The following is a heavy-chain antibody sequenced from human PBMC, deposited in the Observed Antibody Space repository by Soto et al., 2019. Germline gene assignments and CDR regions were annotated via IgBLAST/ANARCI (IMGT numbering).Heavy chain of an antibody. J-gene: IGHJ4*02. CDR3: ARGRSLLRYFDWLLYLTQFDY. D-gene: IGHD3-9*01. CDR2: INHSGST. Sequence: SETLSLTCAVYGGSFSGYYWSWIRQPPGKGLEWIGEINHSGSTNYNPSLKSRVTISVDTSKNQFSLKLSSVTAADTAVYYCARGRSLLRYFDWLLYLTQFDYCGQGTLVTVSS. CDR1: GGSFSGYY. V-gene: IGHV4-34*01.